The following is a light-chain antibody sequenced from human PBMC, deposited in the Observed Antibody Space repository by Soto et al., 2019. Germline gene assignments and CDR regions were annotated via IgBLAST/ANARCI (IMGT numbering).Light chain of an antibody. CDR1: QSVSSNH. CDR2: GAS. V-gene: IGKV3-20*01. CDR3: QQYGSSPQT. J-gene: IGKJ1*01. Sequence: EVGMKQSPVTLSVSPGERATLSCRASQSVSSNHLAWYQQKRGQPPRLLIYGASSRATGTPGRFSGSGSGTDFTLTITRLEPEDFAVYYCQQYGSSPQTFGQGTKV.